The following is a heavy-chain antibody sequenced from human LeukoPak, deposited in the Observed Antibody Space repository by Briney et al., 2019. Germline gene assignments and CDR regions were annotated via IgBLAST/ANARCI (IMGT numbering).Heavy chain of an antibody. CDR2: IIPIFGTA. CDR3: AREHSGYGSGGFDP. D-gene: IGHD5-12*01. CDR1: GYTFTSYG. J-gene: IGHJ5*02. V-gene: IGHV1-69*13. Sequence: EASVKVSCKASGYTFTSYGISWVRQAPGQGLEWMGGIIPIFGTANYAQKFQGRVTITADESTSTAYMELSSLRSEDTAVYYCAREHSGYGSGGFDPWGQGTLVTVSS.